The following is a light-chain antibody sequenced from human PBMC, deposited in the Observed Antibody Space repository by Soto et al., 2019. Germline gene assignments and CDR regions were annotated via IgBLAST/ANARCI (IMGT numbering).Light chain of an antibody. V-gene: IGKV3-11*01. CDR3: QQHFNGPIT. CDR2: GAS. CDR1: QSISKF. Sequence: EILLTQSPATLSLSPGERATLSCRASQSISKFLAWYQQKPGQAPSLFIYGASNRATGIPARFSGSGSGTDFTLTISSLEPEDFAVYYCQQHFNGPITFGQGTRLEIK. J-gene: IGKJ5*01.